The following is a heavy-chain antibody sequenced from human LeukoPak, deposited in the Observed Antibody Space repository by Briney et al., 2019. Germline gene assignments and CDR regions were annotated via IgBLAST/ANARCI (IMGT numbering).Heavy chain of an antibody. CDR3: ARGDVLYNSVYNWFDP. D-gene: IGHD5/OR15-5a*01. J-gene: IGHJ5*02. CDR1: GYTFTSYY. CDR2: INPSGGST. Sequence: ASVKVSCKVSGYTFTSYYMHWVRQAPGQGLEWMGIINPSGGSTTYAQKFQGRVTMTRDTSTSTVYMELSSLRSEDTALYYCARGDVLYNSVYNWFDPWGQGTLVIVSS. V-gene: IGHV1-46*01.